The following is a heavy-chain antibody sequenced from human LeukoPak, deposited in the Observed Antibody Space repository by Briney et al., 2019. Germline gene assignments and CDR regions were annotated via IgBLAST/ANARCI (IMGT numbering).Heavy chain of an antibody. J-gene: IGHJ4*02. CDR2: IYYSGST. CDR3: ARESSGYSSSWYSDNYFDY. CDR1: GASIRHYY. Sequence: SETLSLTCTVSGASIRHYYWSWIRQPPGKGLEWIGYIYYSGSTNYNPSLKSRVTISVDTSKNQFSLKLSSVTAADTAVYYCARESSGYSSSWYSDNYFDYWGQGTLVTVSS. V-gene: IGHV4-59*01. D-gene: IGHD6-13*01.